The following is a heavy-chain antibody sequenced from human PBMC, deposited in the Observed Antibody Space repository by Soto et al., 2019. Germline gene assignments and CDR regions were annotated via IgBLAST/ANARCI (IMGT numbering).Heavy chain of an antibody. CDR2: ISAYNGNT. CDR1: GYTFSSYF. CDR3: ARDLPPVDY. J-gene: IGHJ4*02. Sequence: QVQLVQSGAEVKKPGASVKVSCKASGYTFSSYFISWVRQAPGQGLEWMGWISAYNGNTNYAQNLQGRVTMTTDPSTSTAYMELRSLSSDDTAVYYCARDLPPVDYWGQGTLVTVSS. V-gene: IGHV1-18*01.